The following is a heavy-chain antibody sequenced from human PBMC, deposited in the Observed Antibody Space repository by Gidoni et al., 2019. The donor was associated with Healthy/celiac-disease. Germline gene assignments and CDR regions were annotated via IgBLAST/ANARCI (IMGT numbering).Heavy chain of an antibody. D-gene: IGHD3-22*01. CDR1: GFTFSRYA. CDR2: ISGSGGST. CDR3: AKDSNTITMITRYFQH. V-gene: IGHV3-23*01. Sequence: EVQLLESGGGLVQHGGALSLSCAASGFTFSRYAMSWVRQAPGKGLAWVSAISGSGGSTYYADSVKDRFTISRDNSKNTLYLQMNSLRAEDTAVYYCAKDSNTITMITRYFQHWGQGTLVTVSS. J-gene: IGHJ1*01.